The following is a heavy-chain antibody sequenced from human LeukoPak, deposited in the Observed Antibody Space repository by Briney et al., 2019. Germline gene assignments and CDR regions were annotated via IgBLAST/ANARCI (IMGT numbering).Heavy chain of an antibody. J-gene: IGHJ3*01. D-gene: IGHD3-3*02. Sequence: GDSVKVSCKTSGDIVSNYAISWVRQGPGQGLEWMGRVTPMLGRTTYAQKFQGRITITTDESTSTAYMELSSLRSEDTAIYYCASLLNLHYTGAFDLWGQGTLVTVSS. CDR3: ASLLNLHYTGAFDL. CDR2: VTPMLGRT. CDR1: GDIVSNYA. V-gene: IGHV1-69*11.